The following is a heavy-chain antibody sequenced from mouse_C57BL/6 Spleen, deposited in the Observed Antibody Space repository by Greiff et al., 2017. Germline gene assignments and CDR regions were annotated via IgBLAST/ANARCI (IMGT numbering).Heavy chain of an antibody. Sequence: EVQLVEPGEGLVKPGGSLKLSCAASGFTFSSYAMSWVRQTPEKRLEWVAYISSGGDYIHYADTVKGRFTISRDNARNTLYLQMSSLKSEDTAMYYCARDADLGYGSRYFDYWGQGTTLTVSS. J-gene: IGHJ2*01. D-gene: IGHD1-1*01. CDR2: ISSGGDYI. CDR3: ARDADLGYGSRYFDY. V-gene: IGHV5S21*01. CDR1: GFTFSSYA.